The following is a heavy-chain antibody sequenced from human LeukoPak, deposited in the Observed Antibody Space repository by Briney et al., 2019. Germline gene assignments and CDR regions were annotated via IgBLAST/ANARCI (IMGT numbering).Heavy chain of an antibody. CDR1: GFAFKNYW. J-gene: IGHJ2*01. D-gene: IGHD2-2*01. CDR2: IKQDGSEK. Sequence: GGSRRLSCAASGFAFKNYWMTWVRQAPGKGLEWVANIKQDGSEKYYVDSVKGRFTISRDNANNSLFLQMNSLRAEDTAVYYCASPFRVVVDVWGRGTLVTVSS. CDR3: ASPFRVVVDV. V-gene: IGHV3-7*01.